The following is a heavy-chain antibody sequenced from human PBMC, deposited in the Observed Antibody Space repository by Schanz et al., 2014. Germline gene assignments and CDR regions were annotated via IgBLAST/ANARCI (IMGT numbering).Heavy chain of an antibody. J-gene: IGHJ4*02. CDR1: GFIFSNYG. V-gene: IGHV3-30*19. D-gene: IGHD3-9*01. CDR2: ISYDGRNK. Sequence: VQLVESGGGVVQPGGSLRLSCAASGFIFSNYGMHWVRQAPGKGLEWVAVISYDGRNKYYADSVKGRFTISRDNSKNTLYLQMNSLRAEDTAVYYCAKQIHYDILTVTRNWGQGTLVTVSS. CDR3: AKQIHYDILTVTRN.